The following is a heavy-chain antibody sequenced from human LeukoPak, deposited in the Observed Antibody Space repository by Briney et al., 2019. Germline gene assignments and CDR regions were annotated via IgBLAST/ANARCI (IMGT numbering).Heavy chain of an antibody. J-gene: IGHJ4*02. D-gene: IGHD3-22*01. CDR1: GYTFTSYY. V-gene: IGHV1-46*01. CDR3: ARGNYYDSSGYYYAFHYFDY. Sequence: ASVKVSCKASGYTFTSYYMHWVRQAPGQGLEWMGIINPSGGSTSYAQKFQGRVTMTRDMSTSTVYMELSSLRSEDTAVYYCARGNYYDSSGYYYAFHYFDYWGQGTLVTVSS. CDR2: INPSGGST.